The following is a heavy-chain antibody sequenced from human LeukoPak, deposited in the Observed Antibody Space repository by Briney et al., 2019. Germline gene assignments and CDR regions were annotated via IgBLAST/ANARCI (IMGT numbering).Heavy chain of an antibody. Sequence: GGSLRLSCAASGFTVSSNYMSWVRQAPGKGLEWVSVIYSGGSTYYADSVKGRFTISRDNAKNSLYLQMDSLRAEDTAVYYCARGGRIAVAGSDYWGQGTLVTVSS. CDR1: GFTVSSNY. V-gene: IGHV3-53*01. CDR3: ARGGRIAVAGSDY. J-gene: IGHJ4*02. D-gene: IGHD6-19*01. CDR2: IYSGGST.